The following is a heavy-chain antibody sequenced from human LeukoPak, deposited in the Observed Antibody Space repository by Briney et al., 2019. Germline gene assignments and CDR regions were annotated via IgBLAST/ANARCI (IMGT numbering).Heavy chain of an antibody. V-gene: IGHV3-21*01. D-gene: IGHD5-18*01. J-gene: IGHJ4*02. CDR2: ISSSSSYI. CDR3: ARGLDDGYSYGLDY. CDR1: GFTFSSYS. Sequence: GGSLRLSCAASGFTFSSYSMNWDRQAPGKGLEWVSSISSSSSYIYYADSVKGRFTISRDNAKNSLYLQMSSLRAEDTAVYYCARGLDDGYSYGLDYWGQGTLVTVSS.